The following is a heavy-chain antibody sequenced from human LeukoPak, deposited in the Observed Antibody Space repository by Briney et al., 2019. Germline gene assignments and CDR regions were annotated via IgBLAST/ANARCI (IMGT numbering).Heavy chain of an antibody. D-gene: IGHD2/OR15-2a*01. CDR2: IYTSGNT. Sequence: SETLSLTCTVSGASVGDYYWSWIRQAAGKGLEWLGRIYTSGNTIYNPSLQSRVTISVDVSKNQFSLRLISRTAANAGIYYCAVDNRDFWGQGTLGTVSS. V-gene: IGHV4-4*07. CDR1: GASVGDYY. CDR3: AVDNRDF. J-gene: IGHJ4*02.